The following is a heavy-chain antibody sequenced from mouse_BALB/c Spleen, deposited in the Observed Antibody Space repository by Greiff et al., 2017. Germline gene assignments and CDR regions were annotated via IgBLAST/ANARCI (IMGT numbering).Heavy chain of an antibody. D-gene: IGHD1-1*01. Sequence: DVMLVESGGGLVKPGGSLKLSCAASGFTFSSYAMSWVRQTPEKRLEWVASISSGGSTYYPDSVKGRFTISRDNARNILYLQMSSLRSEDTAMYYCARRGGSSLYYYAMDYWGQGTSVTVSS. V-gene: IGHV5-6-5*01. CDR1: GFTFSSYA. CDR2: ISSGGST. CDR3: ARRGGSSLYYYAMDY. J-gene: IGHJ4*01.